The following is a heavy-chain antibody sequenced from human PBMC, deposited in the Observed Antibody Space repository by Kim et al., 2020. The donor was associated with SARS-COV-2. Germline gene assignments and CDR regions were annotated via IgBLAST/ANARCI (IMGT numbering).Heavy chain of an antibody. CDR3: ARDSGRGYSYGPARFGYFDY. V-gene: IGHV3-33*08. CDR1: GFTFSNYG. D-gene: IGHD5-18*01. J-gene: IGHJ4*02. Sequence: GGSLRLSCAASGFTFSNYGMHWVRQAPGKGLEWVTVIWYDESNKYHADSVKGRFTISRDNSKNTLYLQMNSLRAEDTAVYYCARDSGRGYSYGPARFGYFDYWGQGTLVTVSS. CDR2: IWYDESNK.